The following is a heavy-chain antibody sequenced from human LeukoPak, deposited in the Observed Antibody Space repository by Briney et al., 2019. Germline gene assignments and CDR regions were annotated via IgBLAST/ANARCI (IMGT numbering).Heavy chain of an antibody. D-gene: IGHD2-21*02. J-gene: IGHJ5*02. V-gene: IGHV4-39*07. Sequence: SETLSLTCTVSGGSISSISYYWGWIRQPPGKGLEWIVSMYYSGSTYNNPSLKSRVTISVDTSKNQFSLKLSSVTAADTAVYYCASRVTLRDWFDPWGQGTLVTVSS. CDR2: MYYSGST. CDR1: GGSISSISYY. CDR3: ASRVTLRDWFDP.